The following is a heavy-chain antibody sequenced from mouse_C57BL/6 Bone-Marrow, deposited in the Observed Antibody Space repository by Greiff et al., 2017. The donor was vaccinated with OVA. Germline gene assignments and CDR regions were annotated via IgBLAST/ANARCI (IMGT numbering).Heavy chain of an antibody. V-gene: IGHV1-55*01. D-gene: IGHD2-3*01. CDR2: IYPGSGST. CDR1: GYTFTSYG. Sequence: QVQLQQPGAELVKPGASVKMSCKASGYTFTSYGLTWVKQRPGQGLEWIGDIYPGSGSTNYNEKFKSKATLTVDTSSSTAYMQLSSLTSEDSAVYYCARRGLYDGYFSWFAYWGQGTLVTVSA. J-gene: IGHJ3*01. CDR3: ARRGLYDGYFSWFAY.